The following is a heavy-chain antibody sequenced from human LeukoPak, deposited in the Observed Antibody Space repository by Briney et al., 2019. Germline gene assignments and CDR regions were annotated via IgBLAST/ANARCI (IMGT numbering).Heavy chain of an antibody. V-gene: IGHV3-23*01. Sequence: GGSLRLSCAASGFTFNSYAMSWVRQAPGKGLEWVSAISGSGGSTYYADSVKGRFTISRVNSKNTLYLQMNSLRAEDTAVYYCARSVAWGYYYYGMDVWGQGTTVTVSS. CDR1: GFTFNSYA. CDR3: ARSVAWGYYYYGMDV. CDR2: ISGSGGST. D-gene: IGHD6-19*01. J-gene: IGHJ6*02.